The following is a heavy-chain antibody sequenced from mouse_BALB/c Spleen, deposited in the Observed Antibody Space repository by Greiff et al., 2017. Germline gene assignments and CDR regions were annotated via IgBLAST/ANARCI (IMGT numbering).Heavy chain of an antibody. CDR1: GFTFSSYA. CDR2: ISSGGSYT. Sequence: DVQLVESGGGLVKPGGSLKLSCAASGFTFSSYAMSWVRQTPEKRLEWVATISSGGSYTYYPDSVKGRFTISRDNAKNTLYLQMSSLRSEDTAMYYCARQGFMVTTFYAMDYWGQGTSVTVSS. D-gene: IGHD2-1*01. V-gene: IGHV5-9-3*01. J-gene: IGHJ4*01. CDR3: ARQGFMVTTFYAMDY.